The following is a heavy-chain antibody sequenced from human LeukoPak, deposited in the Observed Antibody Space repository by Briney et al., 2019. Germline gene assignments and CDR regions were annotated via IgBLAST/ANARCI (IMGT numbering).Heavy chain of an antibody. CDR2: IDKSGDGA. CDR1: GFTFSSHA. CDR3: ARRGGTSGWGAFDI. J-gene: IGHJ3*02. V-gene: IGHV3-23*01. D-gene: IGHD2-2*01. Sequence: GGSLRLSCAASGFTFSSHAMDWVRQPPGKGLDWVSSIDKSGDGAFYADSVKGRFTISRDNSKNTLYLQMNSLRREDTAVYYCARRGGTSGWGAFDIWGQGTMVTVSS.